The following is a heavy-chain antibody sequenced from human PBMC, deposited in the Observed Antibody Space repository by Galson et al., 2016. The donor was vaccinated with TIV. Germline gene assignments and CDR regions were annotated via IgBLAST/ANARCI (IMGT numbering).Heavy chain of an antibody. V-gene: IGHV1-2*02. CDR3: ARGRFWMGTWNALGGDY. Sequence: SVKVSCKASGYTFTGYYIHWLRQAPGQGPAWMGWVNPESGDTKYAQEFKGRVTMTRDTSSGTAYMELSSLRLEDTAVYYCARGRFWMGTWNALGGDYWGQGTLVSVSS. CDR2: VNPESGDT. D-gene: IGHD1-1*01. CDR1: GYTFTGYY. J-gene: IGHJ4*02.